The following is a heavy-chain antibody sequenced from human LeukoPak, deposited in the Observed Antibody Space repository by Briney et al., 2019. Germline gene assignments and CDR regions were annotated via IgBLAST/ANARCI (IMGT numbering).Heavy chain of an antibody. J-gene: IGHJ4*02. D-gene: IGHD3-22*01. CDR1: GYTFTGYY. CDR3: AMGHNYYDSSGFYY. V-gene: IGHV1-2*06. CDR2: INPNSGNT. Sequence: ASVKVSCKASGYTFTGYYMHWVRQAPGQGLEWMGRINPNSGNTNYAQKLQGRVTMTTDTSTSTAYMELRSLRSDDTAVYYCAMGHNYYDSSGFYYWGQGTLVTVSS.